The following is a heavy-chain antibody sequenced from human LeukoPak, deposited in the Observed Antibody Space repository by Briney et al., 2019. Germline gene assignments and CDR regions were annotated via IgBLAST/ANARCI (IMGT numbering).Heavy chain of an antibody. J-gene: IGHJ6*02. CDR1: GYTFTRYD. V-gene: IGHV1-8*03. CDR3: ARLASSSWPLYYYYGMDV. CDR2: MNPNNGNT. D-gene: IGHD6-13*01. Sequence: ASVTVSFKASGYTFTRYDINWVRQAAGQGGEWMGWMNPNNGNTGYAQKFQGRVTITRSTSISTAYMELSSLRSEDTAVYYCARLASSSWPLYYYYGMDVWGQGTTVTVSS.